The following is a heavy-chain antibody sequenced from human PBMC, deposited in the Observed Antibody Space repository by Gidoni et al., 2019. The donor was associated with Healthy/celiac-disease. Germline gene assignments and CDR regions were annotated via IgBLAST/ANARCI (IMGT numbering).Heavy chain of an antibody. CDR3: ARGRRYYYDSSGFYYFDY. D-gene: IGHD3-22*01. Sequence: QVQLQESGPGLVTPSQTLSLTCTVSGGSISSGCSYWSWIRQHPGKGLEWIGYIYYSGSTYYNPSLKSRVTISVDTSKNQFSLKLSSVTAADTAVYYCARGRRYYYDSSGFYYFDYWGQGTLVTVSS. J-gene: IGHJ4*02. CDR1: GGSISSGCSY. V-gene: IGHV4-31*03. CDR2: IYYSGST.